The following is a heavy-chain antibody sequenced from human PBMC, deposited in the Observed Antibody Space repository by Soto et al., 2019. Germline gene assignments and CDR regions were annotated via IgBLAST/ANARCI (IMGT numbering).Heavy chain of an antibody. CDR2: ISSSSTYI. V-gene: IGHV3-21*01. CDR1: GFTFSTYN. D-gene: IGHD5-12*01. J-gene: IGHJ4*02. Sequence: EVQLVESGGGLVKPGGSLKLSCAASGFTFSTYNMNWVRQAPGEGLEWVSCISSSSTYIYYADSAKGRLTISRDNAKNSLYLQMSRLRAEETAVYYCAIGWLRDPGMRWGQGTGVTVSS. CDR3: AIGWLRDPGMR.